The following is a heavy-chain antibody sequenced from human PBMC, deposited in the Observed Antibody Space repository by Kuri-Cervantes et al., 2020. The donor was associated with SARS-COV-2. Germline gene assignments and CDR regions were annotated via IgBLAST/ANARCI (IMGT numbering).Heavy chain of an antibody. D-gene: IGHD3-10*01. J-gene: IGHJ4*02. CDR1: GFTFSSYW. Sequence: GESLKISCAASGFTFSSYWMHWVRQAPGKGLVWVSRINSDGSSTSYADSVKGRFTISRDNAKNTLYLQMNSLRAEDTAVYYCARELMRFGELFGGHSFDYWGQGTLVTVSS. CDR3: ARELMRFGELFGGHSFDY. CDR2: INSDGSST. V-gene: IGHV3-74*01.